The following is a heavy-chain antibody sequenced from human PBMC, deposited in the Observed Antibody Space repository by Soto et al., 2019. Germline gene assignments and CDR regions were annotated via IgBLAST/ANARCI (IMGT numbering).Heavy chain of an antibody. Sequence: ASVKVSCKASGCTFTSYYMHWVRQAPGQGLEWMGIINPSGGSTSYAQKFQGRVTMTRDTSTSTVYMELSSLRSEDTAVYYCARDRQYFYDSSGYDAIDIWGQGTMVTVSS. CDR1: GCTFTSYY. D-gene: IGHD3-22*01. CDR3: ARDRQYFYDSSGYDAIDI. J-gene: IGHJ3*02. V-gene: IGHV1-46*01. CDR2: INPSGGST.